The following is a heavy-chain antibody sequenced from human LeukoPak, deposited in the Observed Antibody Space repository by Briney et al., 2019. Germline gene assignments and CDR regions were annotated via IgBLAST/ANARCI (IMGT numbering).Heavy chain of an antibody. J-gene: IGHJ6*02. CDR1: GGSISSGGYY. Sequence: PSETLSLTCAVSGGSISSGGYYWSWIRQPPGTGLEWIGYIYYSGSTNYNPSLKSRVTISVDTSKNQFSLKLSSVTAADTAVYYCARAGYYYYYGMDVWGQGTTVTVSS. CDR3: ARAGYYYYYGMDV. CDR2: IYYSGST. D-gene: IGHD3-10*01. V-gene: IGHV4-61*08.